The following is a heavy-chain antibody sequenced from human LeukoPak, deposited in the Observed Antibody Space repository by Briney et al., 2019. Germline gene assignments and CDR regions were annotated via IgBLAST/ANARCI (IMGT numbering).Heavy chain of an antibody. CDR1: GGSFSGYY. CDR2: INHSGST. V-gene: IGHV4-34*01. D-gene: IGHD2/OR15-2a*01. Sequence: PSETLSLTCAVYGGSFSGYYWSWIRQPPGKGLEWIGEINHSGSTNYNPSLKSRVTISVDTSKNQFSLKLSSVTAADTAVYYCARSPTLNSTLFFDYWGQGTLVTVSS. J-gene: IGHJ4*02. CDR3: ARSPTLNSTLFFDY.